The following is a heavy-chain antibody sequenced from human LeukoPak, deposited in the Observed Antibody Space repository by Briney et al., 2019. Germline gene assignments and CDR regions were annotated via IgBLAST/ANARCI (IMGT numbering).Heavy chain of an antibody. CDR1: GGSFSGYY. J-gene: IGHJ5*02. D-gene: IGHD3-10*01. Sequence: PSETLSLTCAVYGGSFSGYYWSWIRQPPGKGLEWIGETNHSGSTNYNPSLKSRVTISVDTSKNQFSLKLSSVTAADTAVYYCARGGPVRGVIITRWFDPWGQGTLVTVSS. CDR2: TNHSGST. V-gene: IGHV4-34*01. CDR3: ARGGPVRGVIITRWFDP.